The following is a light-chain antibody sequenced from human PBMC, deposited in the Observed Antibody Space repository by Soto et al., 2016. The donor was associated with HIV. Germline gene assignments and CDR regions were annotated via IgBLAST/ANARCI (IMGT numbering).Light chain of an antibody. CDR1: QAINSW. CDR3: QQANSFPRT. V-gene: IGKV1-12*01. CDR2: AAS. Sequence: DIQMTQSPSSVSASVGDTVTITCRASQAINSWLAWYQQKVGKAPKLLIYAASSLQSGVPSRFSGSGSGTDFTLTINSLQPEDFAIYYCQQANSFPRTFGQGTKVE. J-gene: IGKJ1*01.